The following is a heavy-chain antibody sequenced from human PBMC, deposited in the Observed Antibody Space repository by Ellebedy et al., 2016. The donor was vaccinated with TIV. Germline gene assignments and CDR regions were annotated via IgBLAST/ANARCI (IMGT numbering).Heavy chain of an antibody. CDR3: ARGLASSGAPC. D-gene: IGHD2-8*02. CDR2: INTGNGDT. CDR1: GYTFTNYG. Sequence: AASVKVSCKATGYTFTNYGMHWARQAPGQRLEWMGWINTGNGDTRYSQRLQGRVTITRDTAASTAYMELSSLKSDDTAVYYCARGLASSGAPCWGQGTLVTVSS. J-gene: IGHJ4*02. V-gene: IGHV1-3*04.